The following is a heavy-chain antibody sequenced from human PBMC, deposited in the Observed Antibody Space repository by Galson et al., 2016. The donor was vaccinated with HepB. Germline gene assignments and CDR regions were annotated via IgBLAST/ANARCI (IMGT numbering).Heavy chain of an antibody. Sequence: SLRLSCAASGFTFSDHYIDWVRQAPGKGLEWVGRSRDKAHSYTTEYAASVKGRFTISRDNSKKSMYLQMNSLKTEDTAVYYCAKSGVNTLGAFDVWGRGTMVTVSS. V-gene: IGHV3-72*01. D-gene: IGHD4/OR15-4a*01. CDR3: AKSGVNTLGAFDV. CDR2: SRDKAHSYTT. J-gene: IGHJ3*01. CDR1: GFTFSDHY.